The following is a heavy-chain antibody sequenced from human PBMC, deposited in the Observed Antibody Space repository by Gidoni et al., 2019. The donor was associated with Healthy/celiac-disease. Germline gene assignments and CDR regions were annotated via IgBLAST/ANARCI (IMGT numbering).Heavy chain of an antibody. V-gene: IGHV3-30*19. Sequence: QVQLVESGGGVVQPGRSLRLSCAASGFTFSSYGMHWVRQAPGKGLEWVAVISYDGSNKYYADSVKGRFTISRDNSKNTLYLQMNSLRAEDTAVYYCARDPYCSSTSCFYYYYYYGMDVWGQGTTVTVSS. CDR1: GFTFSSYG. CDR2: ISYDGSNK. CDR3: ARDPYCSSTSCFYYYYYYGMDV. D-gene: IGHD2-2*01. J-gene: IGHJ6*02.